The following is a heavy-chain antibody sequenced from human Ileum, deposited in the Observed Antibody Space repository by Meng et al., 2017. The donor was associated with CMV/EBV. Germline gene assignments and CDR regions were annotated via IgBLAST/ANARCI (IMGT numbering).Heavy chain of an antibody. J-gene: IGHJ6*02. CDR2: ISSSGSTI. CDR1: GFTFSDYY. V-gene: IGHV3-11*01. Sequence: GESLKISCAASGFTFSDYYMSWIRQAPGKGLEWVSYISSSGSTIYYADSVKGRFTISRDNAKNSLYLQMNSLRAEDTAVYYCARDLSLGTSCYRCNYYYYGMDVWGQGTTVTVSS. CDR3: ARDLSLGTSCYRCNYYYYGMDV. D-gene: IGHD2-2*02.